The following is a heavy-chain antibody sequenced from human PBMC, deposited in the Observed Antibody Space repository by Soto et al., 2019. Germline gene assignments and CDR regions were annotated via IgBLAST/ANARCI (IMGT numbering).Heavy chain of an antibody. D-gene: IGHD2-15*01. CDR1: GFTFSSYA. Sequence: GGSLRLSCAASGFTFSSYAMSWVRQAPGKGLEWVSAISGSGGSTYYADSVKGRFTISRDNSKNTLYLQMNSLRAEDTAVYYCAKMLGGCSGGSCYSNYYYGMDVWGQGTTVTVSS. J-gene: IGHJ6*02. CDR3: AKMLGGCSGGSCYSNYYYGMDV. CDR2: ISGSGGST. V-gene: IGHV3-23*01.